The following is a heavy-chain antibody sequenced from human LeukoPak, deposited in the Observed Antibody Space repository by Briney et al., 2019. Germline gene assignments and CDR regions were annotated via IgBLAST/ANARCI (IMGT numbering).Heavy chain of an antibody. CDR1: GFTFSIYS. D-gene: IGHD3-22*01. CDR2: ISSSRSYI. CDR3: AKYYYDSSGYVV. J-gene: IGHJ4*02. V-gene: IGHV3-21*01. Sequence: PGGSLRLSCAASGFTFSIYSMNWVRQAPGKGLEWVSSISSSRSYIYYADSVKGRFTISRDNAKHSLYLQMNSLRAEDTAVYYCAKYYYDSSGYVVWGKGTLVPVSS.